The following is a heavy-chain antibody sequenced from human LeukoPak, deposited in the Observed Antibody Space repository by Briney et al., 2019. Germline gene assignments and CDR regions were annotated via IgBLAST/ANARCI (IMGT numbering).Heavy chain of an antibody. CDR1: GGTFSSYA. CDR2: IIPIFGTA. Sequence: GASVKVSCTASGGTFSSYAISWVRQAPGQGLEWMGGIIPIFGTANYAQKFQGRVTITADESTSTAYMGLSSLRSEDTAVYYCATTPRRDYYDSSGYYPDPTFDYWGQGTLVTVSS. D-gene: IGHD3-22*01. V-gene: IGHV1-69*13. CDR3: ATTPRRDYYDSSGYYPDPTFDY. J-gene: IGHJ4*02.